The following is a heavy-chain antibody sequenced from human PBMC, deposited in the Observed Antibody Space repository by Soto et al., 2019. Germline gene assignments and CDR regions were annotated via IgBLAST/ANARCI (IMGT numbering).Heavy chain of an antibody. CDR1: GGSVSSGSYY. CDR2: IYHSGST. D-gene: IGHD6-19*01. V-gene: IGHV4-61*01. Sequence: QVQLQESGPGLVKPSETLSLTCTVSGGSVSSGSYYWGWIRQPPGKGREWIGYIYHSGSTNYNPSLKSRVTISVDTSKNQFSLSLTSVTAADTAVYYCARLSAAWFDPWGQGTLVTVAS. J-gene: IGHJ5*02. CDR3: ARLSAAWFDP.